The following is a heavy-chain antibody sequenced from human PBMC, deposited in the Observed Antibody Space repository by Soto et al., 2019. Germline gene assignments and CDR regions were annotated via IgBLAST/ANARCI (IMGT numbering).Heavy chain of an antibody. V-gene: IGHV4-4*07. CDR3: ATVDWMIVGQALDI. Sequence: QVQLQESGPRLLKPSETLSLICTVSGGSISGYYWSWIRQSAGKGLEWIGRIHSSGRTNYNPTLNSRVSMSVAVSNSQCDLNPTSVTAADTAVYYCATVDWMIVGQALDIWGQGTMVTVSS. CDR2: IHSSGRT. CDR1: GGSISGYY. D-gene: IGHD1-26*01. J-gene: IGHJ3*02.